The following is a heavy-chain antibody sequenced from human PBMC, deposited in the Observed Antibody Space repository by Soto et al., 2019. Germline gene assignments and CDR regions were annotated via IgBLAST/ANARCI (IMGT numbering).Heavy chain of an antibody. V-gene: IGHV1-18*01. CDR2: IGPYTGVT. D-gene: IGHD3-10*01. CDR3: ARDGDGPGRHYDY. CDR1: GYTFTTYG. Sequence: QVQLVRSGAEVKNPGASVKVSCKASGYTFTTYGFSWVRQAPGQGLDWMGWIGPYTGVTNYAQQFQGRVTMTTDTSTSTAYMELRSLTSDDTAVYYCARDGDGPGRHYDYWGQGTLITVSS. J-gene: IGHJ4*02.